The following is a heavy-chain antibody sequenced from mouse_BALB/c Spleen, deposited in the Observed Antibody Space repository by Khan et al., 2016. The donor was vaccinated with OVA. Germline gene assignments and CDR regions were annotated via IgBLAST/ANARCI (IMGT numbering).Heavy chain of an antibody. V-gene: IGHV1S136*01. D-gene: IGHD1-1*01. CDR3: ARYASTPYYAMDY. J-gene: IGHJ4*01. CDR2: INPYNDGT. Sequence: VQLQQSGPELVKPGASVKMSCKTSGYTFTNYLMHWVKQKPGQGLEWIGYINPYNDGTKYNEKFRGKATLTSDKSSSTAYMELSSLPSEDSAVYYCARYASTPYYAMDYWGQGTSVTVSS. CDR1: GYTFTNYL.